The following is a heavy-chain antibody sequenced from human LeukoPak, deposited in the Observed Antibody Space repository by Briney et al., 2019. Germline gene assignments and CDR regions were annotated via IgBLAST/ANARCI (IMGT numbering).Heavy chain of an antibody. CDR3: ARAQSGSYSRY. CDR2: ISTYNGNT. J-gene: IGHJ4*02. D-gene: IGHD1-26*01. CDR1: GYTFTSYG. Sequence: SVKVSCKASGYTFTSYGINWVRQAPGQGLEWMGWISTYNGNTNYALKFQGRVTTTTDTSTSTAYMELRSLSSDDTAVYYCARAQSGSYSRYWGQGTLVTVSS. V-gene: IGHV1-18*01.